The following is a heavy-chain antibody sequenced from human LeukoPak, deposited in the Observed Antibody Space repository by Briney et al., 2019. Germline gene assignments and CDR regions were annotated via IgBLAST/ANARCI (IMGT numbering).Heavy chain of an antibody. Sequence: GGSLRLSCAASGFTFNSYAMSWVRQAPGKGLEWVSTISGNGGSTYYADSVKGRFTISRDNSKNTLYLQMNSLRAEDTAVYYCARASGSGGPAHDVHYSMDVWGQGTTVTVSS. CDR3: ARASGSGGPAHDVHYSMDV. CDR2: ISGNGGST. D-gene: IGHD3-10*01. CDR1: GFTFNSYA. J-gene: IGHJ6*02. V-gene: IGHV3-23*01.